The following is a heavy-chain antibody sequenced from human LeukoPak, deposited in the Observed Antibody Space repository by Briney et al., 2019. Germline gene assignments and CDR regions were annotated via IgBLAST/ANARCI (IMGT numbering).Heavy chain of an antibody. D-gene: IGHD6-13*01. CDR1: GFTFSSYS. Sequence: GGSLRLSCAASGFTFSSYSMNWVRQAPGKGLEWVSYISGSSDAIYYADSVKGRFTISRDNSKNTLYLQMNSLRAEDTAVYYCAKDLSSQGIAAAGTANWFDPWGQGTLVTVSS. CDR3: AKDLSSQGIAAAGTANWFDP. CDR2: ISGSSDAI. J-gene: IGHJ5*02. V-gene: IGHV3-48*01.